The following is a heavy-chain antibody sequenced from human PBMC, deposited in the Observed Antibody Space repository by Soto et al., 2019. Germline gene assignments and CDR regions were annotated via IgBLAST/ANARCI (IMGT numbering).Heavy chain of an antibody. Sequence: PGGSLRLSCAASGFTFSNNWMDWVRQAPGKGLDWVANIKQGESEKNYLDSVKGRFTISRDNAKNSLYLQMNSLRAEDTAVYYCASDRFRGTYYLRGVTYFFEEWGQGAPVTVSS. D-gene: IGHD1-26*01. CDR1: GFTFSNNW. V-gene: IGHV3-7*03. CDR2: IKQGESEK. J-gene: IGHJ4*02. CDR3: ASDRFRGTYYLRGVTYFFEE.